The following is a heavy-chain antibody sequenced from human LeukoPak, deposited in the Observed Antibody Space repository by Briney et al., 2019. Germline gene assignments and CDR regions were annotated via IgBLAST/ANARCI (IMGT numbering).Heavy chain of an antibody. J-gene: IGHJ4*02. CDR1: GYTFTGYY. CDR2: INPNSGGT. Sequence: ASVKVSCKASGYTFTGYYMHWVRQAPGQGLEWMGWINPNSGGTNYAQKFQGRVTMTRATSISTAYMELSRLRSDDTAVYYCARALTTDCSGGSCYGRNFDYWGQGTLVTVSS. V-gene: IGHV1-2*02. CDR3: ARALTTDCSGGSCYGRNFDY. D-gene: IGHD2-15*01.